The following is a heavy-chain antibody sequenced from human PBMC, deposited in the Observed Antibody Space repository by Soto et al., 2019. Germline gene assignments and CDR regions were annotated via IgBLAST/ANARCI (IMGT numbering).Heavy chain of an antibody. CDR1: GGSISSSNW. CDR3: ARDLAGLVRGASSNWFDP. V-gene: IGHV4-4*02. CDR2: IYHSGST. Sequence: QVQLQESGPGLVKPSGTLSLTCAVSGGSISSSNWWSWVRQPPGKGLEWIGEIYHSGSTNYNPSLKIRVTISVDKSKNQFSLKLSSVTAADTAVYYCARDLAGLVRGASSNWFDPWGQGTLVTVSS. J-gene: IGHJ5*02. D-gene: IGHD3-10*01.